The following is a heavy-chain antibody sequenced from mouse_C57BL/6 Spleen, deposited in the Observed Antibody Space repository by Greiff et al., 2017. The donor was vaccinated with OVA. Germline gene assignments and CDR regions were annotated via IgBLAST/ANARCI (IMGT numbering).Heavy chain of an antibody. J-gene: IGHJ2*01. CDR3: ASPSNFFDY. CDR1: GYTFTDYN. D-gene: IGHD4-1*01. CDR2: INPNNGGT. V-gene: IGHV1-22*01. Sequence: VQLKESGPELVKPGASVKMSCKASGYTFTDYNMHWVKQSHGKSLEWIGYINPNNGGTSYNQKFKGKATLTVNKSSSTAYMELRSLTSEDSAVYYCASPSNFFDYWGQGTTLTVSS.